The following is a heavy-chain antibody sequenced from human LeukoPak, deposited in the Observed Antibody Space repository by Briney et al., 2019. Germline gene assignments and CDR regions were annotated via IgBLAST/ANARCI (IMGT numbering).Heavy chain of an antibody. CDR3: ARDRGRITMVRGPMDY. CDR2: ISAYNGNT. J-gene: IGHJ4*02. Sequence: ASVKVSCKASGYTFTNYGISWVRQAPGQGLEWMGWISAYNGNTNYAQKLQGSVTMTTDTSTSTAYMELRSLRSDDTAVYYCARDRGRITMVRGPMDYWGQGTLVTVSS. V-gene: IGHV1-18*01. D-gene: IGHD3-10*01. CDR1: GYTFTNYG.